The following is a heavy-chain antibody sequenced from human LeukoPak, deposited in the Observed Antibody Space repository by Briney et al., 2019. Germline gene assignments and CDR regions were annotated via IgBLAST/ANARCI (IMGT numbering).Heavy chain of an antibody. J-gene: IGHJ4*02. CDR2: IYFGGST. Sequence: PSETLFLTCTVSGDSISSASYYWGWIRQPPGKGLEWIGSIYFGGSTYYSPSLKSRVTISVDTSKNQFSLKLSSVTAADTAVYYCARPHPTLPLWGQGTLVTVSS. V-gene: IGHV4-39*01. CDR3: ARPHPTLPL. CDR1: GDSISSASYY. D-gene: IGHD1-26*01.